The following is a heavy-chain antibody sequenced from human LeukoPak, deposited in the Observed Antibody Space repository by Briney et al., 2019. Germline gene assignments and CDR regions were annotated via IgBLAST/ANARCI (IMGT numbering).Heavy chain of an antibody. CDR2: LIGSAGST. Sequence: GGSLRLSCAASGFTFRTYGMNWVRQATGKGLEWVSTLIGSAGSTYYADSVKGRFTISRDNSKNTLYLQMNSLRAEDTAVYYCAKTRAIAVAHYYGMDVWGQGTTVTVSS. CDR1: GFTFRTYG. V-gene: IGHV3-23*01. CDR3: AKTRAIAVAHYYGMDV. D-gene: IGHD6-19*01. J-gene: IGHJ6*02.